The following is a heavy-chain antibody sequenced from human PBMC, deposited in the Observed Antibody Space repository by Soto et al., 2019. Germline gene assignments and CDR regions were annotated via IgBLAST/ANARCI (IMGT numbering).Heavy chain of an antibody. V-gene: IGHV3-23*01. J-gene: IGHJ4*02. CDR1: GFTFSSYA. CDR2: INGSGGSA. Sequence: EVQLLGSGGGLVQPGGSLRLSCAASGFTFSSYAMSWVRQAPGKGLEWVSAINGSGGSAFYADSVKGGFTISRDNSKNTLYLQMNRLRAEDTALYYCAKGVYSTSWSPFDYWGQGTLVTVSS. CDR3: AKGVYSTSWSPFDY. D-gene: IGHD6-13*01.